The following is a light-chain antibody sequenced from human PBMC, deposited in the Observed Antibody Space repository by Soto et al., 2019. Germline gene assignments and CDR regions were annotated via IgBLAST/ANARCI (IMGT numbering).Light chain of an antibody. CDR1: NNEVGRYNF. CDR3: SSYASNRDVL. J-gene: IGLJ2*01. V-gene: IGLV2-14*03. CDR2: DVN. Sequence: QSVLTQPASVCGSPGESITISCTGTNNEVGRYNFVSWYQHHPGKAPKLMIYDVNNRPSGVSNRFSGSKSGNTASLTISGLQAEDEADYYCSSYASNRDVLFGAGTKVTVL.